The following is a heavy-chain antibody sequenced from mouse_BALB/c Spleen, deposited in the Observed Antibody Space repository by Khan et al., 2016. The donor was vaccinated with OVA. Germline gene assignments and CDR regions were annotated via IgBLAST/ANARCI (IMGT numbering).Heavy chain of an antibody. V-gene: IGHV1-7*01. J-gene: IGHJ2*01. Sequence: QVQLQQSGAELAKPGASVKMSCKASGYTFTSYWMHWVKQRPGQGLEWIGYTNPNTGYTEYNQKFNDKATLTADKSSSTAYIQLSSLTSEDSAVYYCARDSSGYVGYWGQGTTPTVSS. CDR3: ARDSSGYVGY. CDR2: TNPNTGYT. D-gene: IGHD3-2*01. CDR1: GYTFTSYW.